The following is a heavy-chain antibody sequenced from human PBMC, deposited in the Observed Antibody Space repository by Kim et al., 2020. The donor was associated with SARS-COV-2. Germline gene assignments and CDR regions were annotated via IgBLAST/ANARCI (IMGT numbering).Heavy chain of an antibody. CDR2: INTDGSFT. CDR1: GLTFSSDW. J-gene: IGHJ4*02. V-gene: IGHV3-74*01. Sequence: GGSLRLSCAGSGLTFSSDWMHWVRQAPGKGLEWVSRINTDGSFTTNADSVKGRFTISRDNAKNTLYLQMNSLRAEDTAVYYCARFGSDWSLSSWGQGTLVTVSS. D-gene: IGHD6-19*01. CDR3: ARFGSDWSLSS.